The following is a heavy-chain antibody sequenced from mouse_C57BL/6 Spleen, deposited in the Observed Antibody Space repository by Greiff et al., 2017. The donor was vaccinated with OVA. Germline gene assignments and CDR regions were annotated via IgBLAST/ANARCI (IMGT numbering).Heavy chain of an antibody. V-gene: IGHV7-3*01. Sequence: EVQRVESGGGLVQPGGSLSLSCAASGFTFTDYYMSWVRQPPGKALEWLGFIRNKANGYTTEYSASVKGRFTISRDNSQSILYLQMNALRAEDSATYYCARNRYFDVWGTGTTVTVSS. CDR2: IRNKANGYTT. CDR1: GFTFTDYY. J-gene: IGHJ1*03. CDR3: ARNRYFDV.